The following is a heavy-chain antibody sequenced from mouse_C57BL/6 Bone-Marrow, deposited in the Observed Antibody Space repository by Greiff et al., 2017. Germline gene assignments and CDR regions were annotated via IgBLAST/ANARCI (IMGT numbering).Heavy chain of an antibody. CDR3: SRDQDYGFAY. V-gene: IGHV3-6*01. CDR1: GYSITSGYY. J-gene: IGHJ3*01. Sequence: EVQLVESGPGLVKPSQSLSLTCSVTGYSITSGYYWNWIRQFPGNKLEWMGYISYDGSNNYNPSVKNRISITRDTSKNQFFLKWNSVTTEDTASYYCSRDQDYGFAYWGQGTLVTVSA. D-gene: IGHD1-1*01. CDR2: ISYDGSN.